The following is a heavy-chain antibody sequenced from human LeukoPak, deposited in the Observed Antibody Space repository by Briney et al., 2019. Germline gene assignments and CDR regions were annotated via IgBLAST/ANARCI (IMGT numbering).Heavy chain of an antibody. J-gene: IGHJ4*01. CDR3: AEVESSYCRI. CDR1: GFAFSSSP. CDR2: IGGGGYTT. D-gene: IGHD3-10*01. Sequence: GGSLRLSCAASGFAFSSSPMSWVRQAPGKGLEWVSSIGGGGYTTYYADSVRGRFTISRDNSKNSMYLQMSSLRAEDTAIYYCAEVESSYCRIWGQGTLVTVSS. V-gene: IGHV3-23*01.